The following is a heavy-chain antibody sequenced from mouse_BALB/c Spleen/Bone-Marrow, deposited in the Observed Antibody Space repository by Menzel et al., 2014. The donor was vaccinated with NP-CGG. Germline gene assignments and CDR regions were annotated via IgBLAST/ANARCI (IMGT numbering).Heavy chain of an antibody. CDR3: ARYGNYAVDY. CDR2: IWSDGTT. D-gene: IGHD2-1*01. J-gene: IGHJ4*01. Sequence: QVQLKESGPGLVAPSQSLSITCTVSGFSLSSYGVHWVRQSPGKGLEWLVVIWSDGTTTYNSALKSRLSISKDNSKNQVFLKMNSPQTDDTAIYYCARYGNYAVDYWGQGTSVTVSS. CDR1: GFSLSSYG. V-gene: IGHV2-6*02.